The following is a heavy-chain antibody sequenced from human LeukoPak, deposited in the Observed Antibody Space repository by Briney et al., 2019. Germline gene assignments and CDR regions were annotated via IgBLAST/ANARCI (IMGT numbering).Heavy chain of an antibody. CDR1: GFTFSSYG. CDR2: IWYDGSNK. CDR3: AREGIAAAGTRWFDP. J-gene: IGHJ5*02. V-gene: IGHV3-33*01. Sequence: GGSLRLSCAASGFTFSSYGMHWVRQAPGKGLEWVAVIWYDGSNKYYADCVRGRFTISRDNSKNTLYLQMNSLRAEDTAVYYCAREGIAAAGTRWFDPWGQGTLVTVSS. D-gene: IGHD6-13*01.